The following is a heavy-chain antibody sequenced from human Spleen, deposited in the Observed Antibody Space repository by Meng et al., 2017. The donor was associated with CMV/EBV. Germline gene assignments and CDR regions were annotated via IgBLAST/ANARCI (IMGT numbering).Heavy chain of an antibody. Sequence: ASVKVSCKASGYTFTGYYMHWVRQAPGQGLEWMGWINPNSGGTHYAQKFQGRVTMTRDTSISTAYMELSRLRSDDTAVYYCARERPAPTNHFDYWGQGTLVTVSS. V-gene: IGHV1-2*02. J-gene: IGHJ4*02. CDR2: INPNSGGT. CDR3: ARERPAPTNHFDY. CDR1: GYTFTGYY.